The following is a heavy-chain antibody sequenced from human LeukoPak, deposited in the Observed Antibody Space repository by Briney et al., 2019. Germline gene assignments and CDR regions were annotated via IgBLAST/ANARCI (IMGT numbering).Heavy chain of an antibody. Sequence: SETLSLTCTVSGGSISSSSYYWGWIRQPPGKGLEWIGYIYYSGSTYYNPSLKSRVTTSVDTSKNQFSLKLSSVTAADTAVYYCARGARALDYWGQGTLVTVSS. D-gene: IGHD3-16*01. CDR3: ARGARALDY. CDR1: GGSISSSSYY. J-gene: IGHJ4*02. V-gene: IGHV4-30-4*08. CDR2: IYYSGST.